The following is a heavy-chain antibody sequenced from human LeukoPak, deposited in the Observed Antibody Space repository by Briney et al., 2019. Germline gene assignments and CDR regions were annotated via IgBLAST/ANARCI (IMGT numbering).Heavy chain of an antibody. D-gene: IGHD3-10*01. Sequence: PSETLSLTCAVYGGSFSGYYWSWIRQPPGKGLEWIGGINHSGSTNYNPSLKSRVTISVDTSKNQFSLKLSSVTAADTAVYYCATPKRTYYYGSGSYPHFDYWGQGTLVTVSS. V-gene: IGHV4-34*01. J-gene: IGHJ4*02. CDR1: GGSFSGYY. CDR3: ATPKRTYYYGSGSYPHFDY. CDR2: INHSGST.